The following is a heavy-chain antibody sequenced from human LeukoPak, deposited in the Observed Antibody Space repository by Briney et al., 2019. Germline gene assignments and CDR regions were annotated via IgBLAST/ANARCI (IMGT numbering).Heavy chain of an antibody. CDR2: IYYSGST. J-gene: IGHJ5*02. Sequence: SETLSLTCAVYGGSFSGYYWSWIRQPPGKGLEWIGSIYYSGSTYYNPSLKSRVTISVDTSKNQFSLKLSSVTAADTAVYYCARELEPYYFDNWFDPWGQGTLVTVSS. V-gene: IGHV4-34*01. CDR3: ARELEPYYFDNWFDP. D-gene: IGHD1-1*01. CDR1: GGSFSGYY.